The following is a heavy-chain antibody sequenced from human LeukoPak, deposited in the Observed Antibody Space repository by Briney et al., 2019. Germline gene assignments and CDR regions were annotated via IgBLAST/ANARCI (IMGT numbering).Heavy chain of an antibody. CDR2: IYYSGST. V-gene: IGHV4-39*07. CDR1: GGSISSSSYY. J-gene: IGHJ4*02. Sequence: SETLSLTCTVSGGSISSSSYYWGWIRQPPGKGLEWIGSIYYSGSTYYNPSLKSRVTIPVDTSKNQFSLKLSSVTAADTAVYYCARMAAAGTRFDYWGQGTLVTVSS. D-gene: IGHD6-13*01. CDR3: ARMAAAGTRFDY.